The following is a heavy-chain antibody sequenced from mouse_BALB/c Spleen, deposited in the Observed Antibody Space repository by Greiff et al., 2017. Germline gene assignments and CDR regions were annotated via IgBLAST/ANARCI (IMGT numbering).Heavy chain of an antibody. D-gene: IGHD2-4*01. Sequence: QVQLMQSGAELAQPGASVKMSCKASGYTFTSYWMHWVKQRPGQGLEWIGYINPSTGYTEYNQKFKDKATLTADKSSSTAYMQLSSLTSEDSAVYYCARWYDYEYYFDYWGQGTTLTVSS. CDR1: GYTFTSYW. CDR3: ARWYDYEYYFDY. CDR2: INPSTGYT. V-gene: IGHV1-7*01. J-gene: IGHJ2*01.